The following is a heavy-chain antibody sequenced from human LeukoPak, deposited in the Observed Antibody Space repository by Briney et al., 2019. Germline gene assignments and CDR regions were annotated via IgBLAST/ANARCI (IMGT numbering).Heavy chain of an antibody. V-gene: IGHV3-21*01. CDR3: ARDRTGDGYLA. J-gene: IGHJ4*02. D-gene: IGHD5-24*01. CDR2: ITSSGTYI. Sequence: GGSLRPSCAASGFTFSNYNMNWVRQAPGKAMDWVSSITSSGTYIFYADSVKGRFTISRDNAKNTLYLQMNSLRAEDTAVYYCARDRTGDGYLAWGQGTLVTVSS. CDR1: GFTFSNYN.